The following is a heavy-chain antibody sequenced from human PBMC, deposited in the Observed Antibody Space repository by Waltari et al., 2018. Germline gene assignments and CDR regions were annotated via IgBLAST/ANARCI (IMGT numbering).Heavy chain of an antibody. Sequence: EVQLVESGGGLVQPGGSLRLSCTTSDFPFSTYNMAWVRQAPGKGLEWVSFSIPYSNFMQYVDSVKGRFASSRDNAENSLYLQMNSLRAEDTAVYYCVGDLPQRAFDSWGRGTVVTVSS. D-gene: IGHD6-25*01. J-gene: IGHJ3*02. CDR1: DFPFSTYN. V-gene: IGHV3-21*01. CDR2: SIPYSNFM. CDR3: VGDLPQRAFDS.